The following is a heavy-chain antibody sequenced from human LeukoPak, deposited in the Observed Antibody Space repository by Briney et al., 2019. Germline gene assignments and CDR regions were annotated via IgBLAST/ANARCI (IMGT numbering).Heavy chain of an antibody. CDR1: GYSFTSYW. Sequence: GESLKISCKGSGYSFTSYWIGWVRQMPGKGLEWMGIIYPGDSDTRYSPSFQGQVTISADKSISTAYLQWSSLKASDTAMYYCARHRRGYSGYDSFDYWGQGTLVTVSS. V-gene: IGHV5-51*01. CDR2: IYPGDSDT. CDR3: ARHRRGYSGYDSFDY. D-gene: IGHD5-12*01. J-gene: IGHJ4*02.